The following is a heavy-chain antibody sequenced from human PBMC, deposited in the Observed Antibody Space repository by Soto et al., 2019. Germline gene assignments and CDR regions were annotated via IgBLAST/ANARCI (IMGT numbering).Heavy chain of an antibody. CDR3: ARVVRDGYTY. V-gene: IGHV3-53*04. J-gene: IGHJ4*02. CDR2: IYSGGST. Sequence: GGSLRLSCAASGFTVSSNHMSWVRQAPGKGLEWVSVIYSGGSTYYADSVKGRFTISRHNSKNTLYLQMNSLRAEDTAVYYCARVVRDGYTYWGQGTLVTVSS. D-gene: IGHD5-12*01. CDR1: GFTVSSNH.